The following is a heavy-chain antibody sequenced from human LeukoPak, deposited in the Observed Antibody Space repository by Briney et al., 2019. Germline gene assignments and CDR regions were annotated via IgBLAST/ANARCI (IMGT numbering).Heavy chain of an antibody. CDR3: ARGDVTYDY. V-gene: IGHV4-38-2*02. D-gene: IGHD4-11*01. J-gene: IGHJ4*02. CDR1: GYSISSGYY. CDR2: IYHSGST. Sequence: PSETLSLTCTVSGYSISSGYYWGWIRQPPGKGLEWIGSIYHSGSTNYNPSLKSRVTISVDTSKNQFSLKLSSVTAADTAVYYCARGDVTYDYWGQGTLVTVSS.